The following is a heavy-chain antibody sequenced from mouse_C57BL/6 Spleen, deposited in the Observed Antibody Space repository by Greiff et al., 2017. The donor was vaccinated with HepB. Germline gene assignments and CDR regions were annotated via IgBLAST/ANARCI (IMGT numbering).Heavy chain of an antibody. D-gene: IGHD1-1*01. Sequence: VQLQQSGPELVKPGASVKISCKASGYSFTDYNMNWVKQSNGKSLEWIGVINPNYGTTSYNQKFKGKATLTVDQSSSTAYMQLNSLTSEDSAVYYCARRITTVVATAGDYYAMDYWGQGTSVTVSS. CDR1: GYSFTDYN. V-gene: IGHV1-39*01. CDR3: ARRITTVVATAGDYYAMDY. J-gene: IGHJ4*01. CDR2: INPNYGTT.